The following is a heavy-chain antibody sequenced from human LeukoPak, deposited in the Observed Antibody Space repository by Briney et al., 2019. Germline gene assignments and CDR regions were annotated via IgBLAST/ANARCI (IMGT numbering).Heavy chain of an antibody. J-gene: IGHJ5*02. V-gene: IGHV4-59*08. CDR2: IYYSGST. Sequence: SETLSLTCTVSGGSISSYYWSWIRQPPGKGLEWIGYIYYSGSTNYNPSLKSRVTISVDTSKNQFSLKLSSVTAADTAVYYCARLTYYYGAGSYYNDRGWFDPWGQGTLVTVSS. CDR1: GGSISSYY. D-gene: IGHD3-10*01. CDR3: ARLTYYYGAGSYYNDRGWFDP.